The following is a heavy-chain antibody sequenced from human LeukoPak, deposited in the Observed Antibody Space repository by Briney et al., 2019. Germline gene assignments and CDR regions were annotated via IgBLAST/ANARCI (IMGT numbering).Heavy chain of an antibody. J-gene: IGHJ4*02. CDR2: ISGSGGST. D-gene: IGHD3-22*01. CDR3: AKRDTSGSYPYYLDY. CDR1: GFTFSSYA. Sequence: RGSLRLSCAASGFTFSSYAMSWVRQAPGKGLEWVSAISGSGGSTYYADSVKGRFTISRDNSKNTLYLQMNSLRAEDTAVYYCAKRDTSGSYPYYLDYWGQGTLVSVSS. V-gene: IGHV3-23*01.